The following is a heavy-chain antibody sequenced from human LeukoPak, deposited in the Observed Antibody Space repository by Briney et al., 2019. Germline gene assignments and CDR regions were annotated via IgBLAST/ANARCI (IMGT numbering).Heavy chain of an antibody. Sequence: GGPLRLSCAASGSTFSSYGMHWVRQAPGRGLEWVAVIWYDGSNKYYADSVKGRFTISRDNSKNTLYLQMNSLRAEETAAYYCARVLCSSWSGGFDYWGQGTLVTVSS. V-gene: IGHV3-33*01. D-gene: IGHD6-13*01. J-gene: IGHJ4*02. CDR2: IWYDGSNK. CDR3: ARVLCSSWSGGFDY. CDR1: GSTFSSYG.